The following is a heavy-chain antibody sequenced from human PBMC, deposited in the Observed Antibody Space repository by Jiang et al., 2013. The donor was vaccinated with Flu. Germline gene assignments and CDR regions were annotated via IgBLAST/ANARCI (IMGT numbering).Heavy chain of an antibody. CDR2: INAGNGNT. CDR1: GYTFTNYA. CDR3: ARGVLKGANSDWFDP. J-gene: IGHJ5*02. D-gene: IGHD1-26*01. Sequence: GAEVKKPGASVKVSCKASGYTFTNYAMHWVRQAPGQRLDWMGWINAGNGNTKYSQKFQGRVTITRDTSANTAYMELSSLGSEDTAVYYCARGVLKGANSDWFDPWGQGTLVTVSS. V-gene: IGHV1-3*01.